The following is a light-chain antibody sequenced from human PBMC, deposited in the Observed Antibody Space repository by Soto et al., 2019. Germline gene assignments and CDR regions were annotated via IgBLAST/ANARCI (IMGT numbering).Light chain of an antibody. J-gene: IGKJ2*01. CDR1: QGISKY. CDR2: ATS. V-gene: IGKV1-16*02. Sequence: DIQMTQSPSSLSASVGDRVTITCRASQGISKYVAWFQQIPGKAPKSLIYATSRVQSGVPSKFSGSGSGTDFNLTISSLPPEDFATYYCQQYDSYPRTFGQGTRLEMK. CDR3: QQYDSYPRT.